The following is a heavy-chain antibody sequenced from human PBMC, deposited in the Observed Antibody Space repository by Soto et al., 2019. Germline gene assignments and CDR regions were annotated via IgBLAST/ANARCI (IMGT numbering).Heavy chain of an antibody. Sequence: QVQLVESGGGLVKPGGSLRLSCAASGFTFKHHYMNWIRQAPGKGLEWVSYISPSSGTVNYTDSVKGRFTISRDNANNSLYLQMSSLRVEDTAVYYCARLGTAFGVDVWGQGTTVTASS. V-gene: IGHV3-11*01. J-gene: IGHJ6*02. CDR1: GFTFKHHY. CDR2: ISPSSGTV. D-gene: IGHD2-21*02. CDR3: ARLGTAFGVDV.